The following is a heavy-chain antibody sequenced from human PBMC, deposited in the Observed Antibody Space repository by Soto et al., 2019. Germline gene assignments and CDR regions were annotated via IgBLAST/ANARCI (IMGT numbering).Heavy chain of an antibody. V-gene: IGHV4-34*01. J-gene: IGHJ4*02. CDR1: GGSFSGYY. D-gene: IGHD6-19*01. Sequence: TSETLSLTCAVYGGSFSGYYWSWIRQPPGKGLEWIGEINHSGSTNYNPSLKSRVTISVDTSKNQFSLKLSSVTAADTAVYYCARGGRQQSIAVAGFGYWGQGTLVTVSS. CDR3: ARGGRQQSIAVAGFGY. CDR2: INHSGST.